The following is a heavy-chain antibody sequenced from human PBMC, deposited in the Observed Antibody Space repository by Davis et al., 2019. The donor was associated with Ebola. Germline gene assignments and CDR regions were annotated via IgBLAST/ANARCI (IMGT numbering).Heavy chain of an antibody. CDR2: INPNSGGT. CDR3: ACLAVAGNDYYYYMDV. D-gene: IGHD6-19*01. Sequence: ASVKVSCKASGYTFTGYYMHWVRQAPGQGLEWMGWINPNSGGTNYAQKFQGRVTMTRDTSISTAYMELSRLRSDDTAVYYCACLAVAGNDYYYYMDVWGKGTTVTVSS. CDR1: GYTFTGYY. J-gene: IGHJ6*03. V-gene: IGHV1-2*02.